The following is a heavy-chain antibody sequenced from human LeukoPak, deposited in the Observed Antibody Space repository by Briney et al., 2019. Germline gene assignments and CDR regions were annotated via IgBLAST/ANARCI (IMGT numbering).Heavy chain of an antibody. CDR2: ISYSGST. Sequence: PSETLSLTCTVSGGSLSIYYWSWIRHSPGKGLGWIGYISYSGSTNYNPSLKSRVTISVDTSKNQLSLKLNSVTAADTAVYYCARYIWGSYPTFEDYWGQGSLVTVSS. CDR3: ARYIWGSYPTFEDY. V-gene: IGHV4-59*01. J-gene: IGHJ4*02. CDR1: GGSLSIYY. D-gene: IGHD3-16*02.